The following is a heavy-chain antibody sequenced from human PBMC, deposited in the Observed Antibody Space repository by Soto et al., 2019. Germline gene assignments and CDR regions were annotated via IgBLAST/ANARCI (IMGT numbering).Heavy chain of an antibody. Sequence: GESLKISCKGSGYSFTSYWIGWVRQMPGKGLEWMGIIYPGDSDTRYSPSFQGQVTISADKSISTAYLQWSSLKASDTAMYYCARSITIFGVVSWFDPWGQGTLVTVSS. V-gene: IGHV5-51*01. CDR3: ARSITIFGVVSWFDP. D-gene: IGHD3-3*01. J-gene: IGHJ5*02. CDR1: GYSFTSYW. CDR2: IYPGDSDT.